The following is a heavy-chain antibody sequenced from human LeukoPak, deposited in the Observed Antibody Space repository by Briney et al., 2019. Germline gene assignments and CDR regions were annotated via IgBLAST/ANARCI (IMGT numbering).Heavy chain of an antibody. D-gene: IGHD3-22*01. CDR2: INHSGST. Sequence: RPSETLSLTCAVYGGSFSGYYWSRIRQPPGKGLEWIGEINHSGSTNYNPSLKSRVTISVDTSKNQFSLKLSSVTAADTAVYYCARRLLGPTNWFDPWGQGTLVTVSS. V-gene: IGHV4-34*01. J-gene: IGHJ5*02. CDR1: GGSFSGYY. CDR3: ARRLLGPTNWFDP.